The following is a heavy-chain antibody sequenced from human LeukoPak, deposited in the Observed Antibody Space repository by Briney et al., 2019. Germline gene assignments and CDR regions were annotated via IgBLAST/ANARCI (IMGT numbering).Heavy chain of an antibody. CDR1: GGSFSGYY. CDR3: ARRKRWDYGDSYFDY. V-gene: IGHV4-34*01. CDR2: INHSGST. D-gene: IGHD4-17*01. J-gene: IGHJ4*02. Sequence: PSETLSLTCAVYGGSFSGYYWSWIRQPPGKGLEWIGEINHSGSTNYNPSLKSRVTISVDTSKNQFSLKLSSVTAADTAVYYCARRKRWDYGDSYFDYWGQGTLVTVSS.